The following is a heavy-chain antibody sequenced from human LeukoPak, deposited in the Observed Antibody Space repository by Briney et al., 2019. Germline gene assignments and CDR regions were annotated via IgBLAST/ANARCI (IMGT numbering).Heavy chain of an antibody. V-gene: IGHV3-20*04. Sequence: PGGTLRLSCAASGFTFSSYGMSWVRQAPGKGLEWVSCINWNGGSTGYADSVKGRFTISRDNAKNSLYLQMNSLRAEDTALYYCARDEHCSGGSCYSSNYYYYYMDVWGKGTTVTVSS. CDR3: ARDEHCSGGSCYSSNYYYYYMDV. CDR1: GFTFSSYG. CDR2: INWNGGST. J-gene: IGHJ6*03. D-gene: IGHD2-15*01.